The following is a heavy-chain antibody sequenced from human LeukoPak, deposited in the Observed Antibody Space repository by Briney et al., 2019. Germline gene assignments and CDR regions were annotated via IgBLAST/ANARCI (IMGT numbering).Heavy chain of an antibody. CDR3: ARDAVGATRYYYYYYMDV. CDR2: FDPEDGET. V-gene: IGHV1-24*01. CDR1: GYTLIELS. Sequence: ASVKVSCKVSGYTLIELSIHWVRQAPGKGLKWMGGFDPEDGETIYAQKFQGRVTMTEDTSTDTAYMELSSLRSEDTAVYYCARDAVGATRYYYYYYMDVWSKGTTVTVSS. J-gene: IGHJ6*03. D-gene: IGHD1-26*01.